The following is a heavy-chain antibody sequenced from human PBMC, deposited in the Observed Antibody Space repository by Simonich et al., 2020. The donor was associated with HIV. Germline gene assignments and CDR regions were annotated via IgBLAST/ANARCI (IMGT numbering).Heavy chain of an antibody. CDR1: GGSFSGYY. D-gene: IGHD3-10*01. V-gene: IGHV4-34*01. CDR3: ARDRGLRYFDL. J-gene: IGHJ2*01. Sequence: QVQLQQWGAGLLKPSETLSLTCAGYGGSFSGYYWSWIRQPPGKGVEWIGEIKHSGSTNSTPSLKRQVTISVYTSKNQFSLKLSFVSAADPAVYYCARDRGLRYFDLWGRGTLVTVSS. CDR2: IKHSGST.